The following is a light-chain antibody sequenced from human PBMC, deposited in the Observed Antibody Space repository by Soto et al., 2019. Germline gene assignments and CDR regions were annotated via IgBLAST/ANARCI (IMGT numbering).Light chain of an antibody. V-gene: IGKV1-39*01. CDR3: QQSHSAPFT. Sequence: DIQMTQSPFSLSASLGDRVTITCRASQSISDYLNWYQQKPGKGPKLLIFAASSLQVGVPSRFSGSGSGTDFTLTISSLQPEDFATYFCQQSHSAPFTFDPGTTVDIK. CDR1: QSISDY. CDR2: AAS. J-gene: IGKJ3*01.